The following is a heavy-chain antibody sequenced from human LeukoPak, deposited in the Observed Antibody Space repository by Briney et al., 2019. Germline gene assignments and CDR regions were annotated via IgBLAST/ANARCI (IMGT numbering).Heavy chain of an antibody. Sequence: GGSLRLSCAASGFTFSSYAMSWVRQAPGKGLEWVANIKHHGGEEYYVDSVKGRFTISRDNAKNSLYLQMNSLRAEDTAVYYCARVRGDYYGSGSRDYWGQGTLVTVSS. CDR1: GFTFSSYA. CDR2: IKHHGGEE. V-gene: IGHV3-7*04. D-gene: IGHD3-10*01. J-gene: IGHJ4*02. CDR3: ARVRGDYYGSGSRDY.